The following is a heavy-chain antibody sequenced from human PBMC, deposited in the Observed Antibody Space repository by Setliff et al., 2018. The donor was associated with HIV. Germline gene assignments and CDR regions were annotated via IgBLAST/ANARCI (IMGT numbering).Heavy chain of an antibody. Sequence: PSETLSLTCTVSGGSISSSYWSWIRQPPGKGLEWIGYIYYSGSTNYNPSLKSRVTISVDTSKNQFSLNLSSVTAADTAVYYCARANSIKGYSYGPDAFAIWGQGTLVTVSS. CDR1: GGSISSSY. CDR2: IYYSGST. D-gene: IGHD5-18*01. CDR3: ARANSIKGYSYGPDAFAI. V-gene: IGHV4-59*01. J-gene: IGHJ3*02.